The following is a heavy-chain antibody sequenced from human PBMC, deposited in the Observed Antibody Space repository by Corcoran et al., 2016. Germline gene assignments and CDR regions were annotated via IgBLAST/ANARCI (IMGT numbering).Heavy chain of an antibody. CDR3: EREEVAARPLYYYYGLDV. V-gene: IGHV1-46*01. Sequence: QVQLVQSGAEVKKPGASVKVSCKASGYTFTSYYMHWVRQAPGQGLEWMGIINPSGGSTSYAQKFQGRVTMTTDTSPSTAYMELRSRRSDDTAVDYWEREEVAARPLYYYYGLDVWGQGTTDTVSS. CDR2: INPSGGST. CDR1: GYTFTSYY. D-gene: IGHD6-6*01. J-gene: IGHJ6*02.